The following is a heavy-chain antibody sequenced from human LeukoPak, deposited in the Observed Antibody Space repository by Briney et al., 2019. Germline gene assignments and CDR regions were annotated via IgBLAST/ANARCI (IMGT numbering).Heavy chain of an antibody. J-gene: IGHJ5*02. D-gene: IGHD2-15*01. CDR3: ARVRYCSGGSCHVWGFDP. CDR1: GGSIGSGDYY. Sequence: PSETLSLTCTVSGGSIGSGDYYWSWIRQPPGKGLEWIGYIYYSGSTYYNPSLKSRVTISVDTSKNQFSLKLSSVTAADTAVYHCARVRYCSGGSCHVWGFDPWGQGTLVTVSS. CDR2: IYYSGST. V-gene: IGHV4-30-4*08.